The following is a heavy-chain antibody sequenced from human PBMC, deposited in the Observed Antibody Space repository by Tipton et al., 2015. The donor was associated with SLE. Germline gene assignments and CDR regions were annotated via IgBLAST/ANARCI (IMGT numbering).Heavy chain of an antibody. Sequence: TLSLTCTVSGGSISSYYWSWIRQPAGKGLEWSGRIYSSGTTNYYPPPKSRVTMSVDTSKNQFSLKLTSVTAADTAVYYCARGGCSGRSCYPYYYGMDVWGPGTTVTVSS. CDR3: ARGGCSGRSCYPYYYGMDV. V-gene: IGHV4-4*07. CDR2: IYSSGTT. D-gene: IGHD2-15*01. CDR1: GGSISSYY. J-gene: IGHJ6*02.